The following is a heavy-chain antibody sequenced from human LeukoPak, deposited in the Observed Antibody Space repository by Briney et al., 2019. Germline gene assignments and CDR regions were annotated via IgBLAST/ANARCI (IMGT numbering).Heavy chain of an antibody. Sequence: PGGSLRLSCAASGFTFSNYAMSWVRQAPGKGPEWVSAISGSGGSTYGADSVKGRFTISRDNSKNTLYLQMHSLRAEDTALYYCAKAYSYGSGSFYKPFDYWGQGTLVTVS. D-gene: IGHD3-10*01. CDR2: ISGSGGST. V-gene: IGHV3-23*01. J-gene: IGHJ4*02. CDR3: AKAYSYGSGSFYKPFDY. CDR1: GFTFSNYA.